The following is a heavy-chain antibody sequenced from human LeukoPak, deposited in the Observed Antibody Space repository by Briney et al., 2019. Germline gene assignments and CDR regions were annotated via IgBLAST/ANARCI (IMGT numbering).Heavy chain of an antibody. CDR1: GYTFTSYD. D-gene: IGHD6-6*01. CDR3: ARKQLGTYYYYGMDV. Sequence: ASVKVSCKASGYTFTSYDINWVRQATGQGLEWMGRMNPNSGNTGYAQKFQGRVTMTRNTSISTAYMELSSLRSEDTAVYYCARKQLGTYYYYGMDVWGQGTTVTVSS. J-gene: IGHJ6*02. V-gene: IGHV1-8*01. CDR2: MNPNSGNT.